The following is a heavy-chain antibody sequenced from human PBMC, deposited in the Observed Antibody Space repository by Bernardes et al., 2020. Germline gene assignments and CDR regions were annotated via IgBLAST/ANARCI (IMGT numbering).Heavy chain of an antibody. V-gene: IGHV6-1*01. CDR2: TYSSSKWYN. CDR3: ARGLLRQGMDV. J-gene: IGHJ6*02. CDR1: GDSVSSNSVA. Sequence: SQTLSLTCAISGDSVSSNSVAWNWIRQSPSRGLEWLGRTYSSSKWYNDYAVSLKSRITINPDTSKNQFSLQLNSVTPEDTAVYYCARGLLRQGMDVWGQGTTVTVSS.